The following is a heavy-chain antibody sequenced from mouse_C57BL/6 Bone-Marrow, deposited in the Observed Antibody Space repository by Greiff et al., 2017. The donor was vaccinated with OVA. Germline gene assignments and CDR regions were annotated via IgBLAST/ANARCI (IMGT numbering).Heavy chain of an antibody. D-gene: IGHD2-4*01. J-gene: IGHJ4*01. CDR3: ARPYDYDNAMDY. CDR1: GFTFSSYG. CDR2: ISSGGSYT. V-gene: IGHV5-6*01. Sequence: EVKLMESGGDLVEPGGSLKLSCAASGFTFSSYGMSWVRQTPDKRLEWVATISSGGSYTYYPDSVKGRFTISRDNAKNTLYLQMSSLKSKDTAMYYCARPYDYDNAMDYWGQGTSVTVSS.